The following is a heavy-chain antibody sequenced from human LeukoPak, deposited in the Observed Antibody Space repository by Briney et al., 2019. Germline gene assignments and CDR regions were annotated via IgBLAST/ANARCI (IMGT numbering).Heavy chain of an antibody. Sequence: SGTLSLTCTVSGGSISSSSYYWGWIRQPPGKGLEWIGSIYYSGSTYYNPSLKSRVTISVDTSKNQFSLKLSSVTAADTAVYYCARGYQYFDWLSAPYYFDYWGQGTLVTVSS. V-gene: IGHV4-39*07. CDR2: IYYSGST. CDR3: ARGYQYFDWLSAPYYFDY. CDR1: GGSISSSSYY. J-gene: IGHJ4*02. D-gene: IGHD3-9*01.